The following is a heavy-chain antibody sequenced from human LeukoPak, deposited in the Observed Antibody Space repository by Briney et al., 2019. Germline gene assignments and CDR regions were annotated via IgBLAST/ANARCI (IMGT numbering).Heavy chain of an antibody. Sequence: PGGSLRLSCAASGFTFSSYAMHWVRQAPGKGLEWVAVISYDGSNKYYADSVKGRFTISRDNSKNTLYLQMNSLRAEDTAVYYCVRDGAHWDLDYWGQGTLVTVSS. V-gene: IGHV3-30-3*01. CDR1: GFTFSSYA. J-gene: IGHJ4*02. CDR2: ISYDGSNK. CDR3: VRDGAHWDLDY. D-gene: IGHD7-27*01.